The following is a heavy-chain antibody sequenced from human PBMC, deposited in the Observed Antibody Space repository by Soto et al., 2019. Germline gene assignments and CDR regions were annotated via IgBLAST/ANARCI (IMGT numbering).Heavy chain of an antibody. CDR3: ARGIEGWYQGRYYYGMDV. V-gene: IGHV4-61*01. CDR1: GGSVSRGRYY. J-gene: IGHJ6*02. D-gene: IGHD6-19*01. Sequence: SVPLSLTRTVSGGSVSRGRYYRSWIRQPPGKGLEWIGYIYYSGSTNYNPSLKSRVTISVDTSKNQVSLKLSSVTAADTAVYYCARGIEGWYQGRYYYGMDVWGQGTTVTVSS. CDR2: IYYSGST.